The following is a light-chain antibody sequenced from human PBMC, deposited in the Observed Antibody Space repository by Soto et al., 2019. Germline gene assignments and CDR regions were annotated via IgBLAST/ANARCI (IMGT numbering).Light chain of an antibody. CDR2: AAS. V-gene: IGKV1-17*01. J-gene: IGKJ1*01. CDR1: QGIRND. CDR3: LQHNTSPWT. Sequence: IQVTQCPFSLSASLGDIFTITCRASQGIRNDLVWYQHKPGTAHKRLIYAASSLQSGVPSRFSGSGSGTEFTLTISSLQPEDFTTYYCLQHNTSPWTFGQGTNVDIK.